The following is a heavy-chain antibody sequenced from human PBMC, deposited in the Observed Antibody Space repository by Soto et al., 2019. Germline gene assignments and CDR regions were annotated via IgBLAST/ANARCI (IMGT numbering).Heavy chain of an antibody. Sequence: EVQLVQSGAEVKKPGASLTISCKGSGYSFTSYWITWVRQMPGKGLEWVGRVDPSDSSLNYGPSFRGHVTISADRSISTAYLQWSSLKASDTAVYFCARGVKIATPHKYFFDYWGQGTLVTVSS. CDR3: ARGVKIATPHKYFFDY. CDR2: VDPSDSSL. J-gene: IGHJ4*02. D-gene: IGHD2-21*01. V-gene: IGHV5-10-1*03. CDR1: GYSFTSYW.